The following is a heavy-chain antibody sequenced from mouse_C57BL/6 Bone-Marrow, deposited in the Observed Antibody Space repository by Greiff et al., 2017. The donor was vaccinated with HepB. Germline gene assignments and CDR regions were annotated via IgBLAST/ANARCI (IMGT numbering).Heavy chain of an antibody. V-gene: IGHV1-69*01. D-gene: IGHD2-3*01. CDR2: IDPSDSYT. CDR1: GYTFTSYW. J-gene: IGHJ2*01. CDR3: AIDGYYGY. Sequence: QVHVKQPGAELVMPGASVKLSCKASGYTFTSYWMHWVKQRPGQGLEWIGEIDPSDSYTNYNQKFKGKSTLTVDKSSSTAYMQLSSLTSEDSAVYYCAIDGYYGYWGQGTTLTVSS.